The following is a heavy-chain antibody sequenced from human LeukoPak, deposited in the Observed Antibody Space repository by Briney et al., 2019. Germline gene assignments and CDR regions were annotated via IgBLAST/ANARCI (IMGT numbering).Heavy chain of an antibody. Sequence: PGGSLRLSCAASGFTFSDYYMSWIRRAPGKGLEWVSYISSSGSTIYYADSVKGRFTISRDNAKNSLYLQMNSLRAEDTAVYYCARDRSGYYYDSSGYPVLFDYWGQGTLVTVSS. CDR1: GFTFSDYY. D-gene: IGHD3-22*01. J-gene: IGHJ4*02. CDR3: ARDRSGYYYDSSGYPVLFDY. CDR2: ISSSGSTI. V-gene: IGHV3-11*01.